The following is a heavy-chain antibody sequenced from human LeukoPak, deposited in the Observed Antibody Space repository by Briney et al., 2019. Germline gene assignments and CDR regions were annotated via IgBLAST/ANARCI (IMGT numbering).Heavy chain of an antibody. CDR1: GFTFSSYS. D-gene: IGHD7-27*01. Sequence: GGSLRLSCAASGFTFSSYSMNWVRQAPGKGLEWVSYISSSSSTIYYADSVKGRFTVPRDNSKNTLFLQMNSLRAEDTAVYYCAKDGGLWVSAHWGDSWGRGTLVTVSS. CDR3: AKDGGLWVSAHWGDS. CDR2: ISSSSSTI. V-gene: IGHV3-48*01. J-gene: IGHJ4*02.